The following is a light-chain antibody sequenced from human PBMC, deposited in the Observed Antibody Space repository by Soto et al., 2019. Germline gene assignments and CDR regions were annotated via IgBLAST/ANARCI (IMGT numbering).Light chain of an antibody. CDR1: QSISSY. V-gene: IGKV1-39*01. J-gene: IGKJ2*01. Sequence: DIQMTQSPSSLSASVGDRVTITCRASQSISSYLNWYQQKPGKAPKLLIYAASSLQSGVPSRFSGSESGTDFTLTISSLQPEDFATYYCQQSYSTPRYTFGQGTKVDIK. CDR2: AAS. CDR3: QQSYSTPRYT.